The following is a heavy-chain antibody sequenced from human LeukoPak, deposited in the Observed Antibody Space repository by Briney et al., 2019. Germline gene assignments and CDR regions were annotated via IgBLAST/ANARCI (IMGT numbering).Heavy chain of an antibody. Sequence: ASVKVSCKASGYTFTGYYMHWVRQAPGQGLEWMGWINPNSGGTNYAQKFQGRVTMTRDTSIGTAYMELSRLRSDDTAVNYCARDPGYSGYDLVSWFDPWGQGTLVTVSS. D-gene: IGHD5-12*01. V-gene: IGHV1-2*02. J-gene: IGHJ5*02. CDR3: ARDPGYSGYDLVSWFDP. CDR1: GYTFTGYY. CDR2: INPNSGGT.